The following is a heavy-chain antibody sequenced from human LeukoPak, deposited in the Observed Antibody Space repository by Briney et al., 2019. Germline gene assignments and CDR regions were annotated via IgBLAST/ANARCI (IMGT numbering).Heavy chain of an antibody. CDR3: ARVLKSGYDSYYYYGMDV. Sequence: PGRSLRLSCAASGFTFSSYGMHWVRQAPGKGLEWVAVISYDGSNKYYADSVKGRFTISRDNSKNTLYLQMDSLSAEDTAVYYCARVLKSGYDSYYYYGMDVWGQGTTVTVSS. D-gene: IGHD5-12*01. V-gene: IGHV3-30*03. CDR2: ISYDGSNK. J-gene: IGHJ6*02. CDR1: GFTFSSYG.